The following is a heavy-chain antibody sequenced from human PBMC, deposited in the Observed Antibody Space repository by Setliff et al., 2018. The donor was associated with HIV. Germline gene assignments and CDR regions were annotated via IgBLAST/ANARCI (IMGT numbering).Heavy chain of an antibody. CDR3: AHFTHFRDVYFDS. CDR1: GGSFSGYWS. Sequence: PSQTLSLTCAVYGGSFSGYWSWIRQSPGKGLEWLALIYWDDDVRYSPPLKNRLSISKDNSKNQVVLAMSNMDPVDTATYFCAHFTHFRDVYFDSWGPGILVTVSS. J-gene: IGHJ4*01. V-gene: IGHV2-5*02. CDR2: IYWDDDV. D-gene: IGHD2-21*01.